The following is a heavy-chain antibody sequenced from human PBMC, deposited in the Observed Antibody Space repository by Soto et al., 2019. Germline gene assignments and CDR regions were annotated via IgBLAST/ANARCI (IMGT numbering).Heavy chain of an antibody. CDR2: INPSGGST. J-gene: IGHJ6*02. CDR1: GYTFTSYY. Sequence: ASVKVSCKASGYTFTSYYMHWVRQAPGQGLEWMGIINPSGGSTSYAQKFQGRVTMTRDTSTSTVYMELSSLRSEDTAVYYCARDLKQQLVRFYYYAMDVSGHGTTVTVS. CDR3: ARDLKQQLVRFYYYAMDV. D-gene: IGHD6-13*01. V-gene: IGHV1-46*01.